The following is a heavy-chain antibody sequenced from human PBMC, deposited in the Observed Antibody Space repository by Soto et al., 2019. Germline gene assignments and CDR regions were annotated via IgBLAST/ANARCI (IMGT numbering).Heavy chain of an antibody. CDR1: GGTFSSYA. Sequence: SVKVSCKASGGTFSSYAISWVRQAHGQGLEWMGGIIPIFGTANYAQKFQGRVTITADESTSTAYMELSSLRSEDTAVYYCARVVLLWFGDDKRNNWFDPWGQGTLVTVSS. D-gene: IGHD3-10*01. CDR3: ARVVLLWFGDDKRNNWFDP. V-gene: IGHV1-69*13. CDR2: IIPIFGTA. J-gene: IGHJ5*02.